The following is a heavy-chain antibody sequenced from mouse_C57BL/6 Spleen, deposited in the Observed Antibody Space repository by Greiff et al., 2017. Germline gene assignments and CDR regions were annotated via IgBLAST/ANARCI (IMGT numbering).Heavy chain of an antibody. CDR3: ARASAQATYYYAMDY. CDR1: GYTFTSYW. Sequence: QVQLQQPGAELVKPGASVKLSCKASGYTFTSYWMHWVKQRPGQGLEWIGMIHPNSGSTNYNEKFKSKATLTVDKSSSTAYMQSSSLTSEDSAVYYCARASAQATYYYAMDYWGQGTSVTVSS. J-gene: IGHJ4*01. D-gene: IGHD3-2*02. CDR2: IHPNSGST. V-gene: IGHV1-64*01.